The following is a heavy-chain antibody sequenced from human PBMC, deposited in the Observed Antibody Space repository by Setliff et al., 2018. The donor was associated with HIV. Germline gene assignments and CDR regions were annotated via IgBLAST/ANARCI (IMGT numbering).Heavy chain of an antibody. CDR2: IDYSGRT. CDR1: GGSISSRNYY. Sequence: SETLSLTCTVSGGSISSRNYYWAWIRQPPGKGLEWIGSIDYSGRTDKKPSLKSRLRISIDTSKNHFYVNLFSVTAADTAIYYCAISIVGVTSEMYWAQGTLVTVSS. J-gene: IGHJ4*02. V-gene: IGHV4-39*07. CDR3: AISIVGVTSEMY. D-gene: IGHD2-21*02.